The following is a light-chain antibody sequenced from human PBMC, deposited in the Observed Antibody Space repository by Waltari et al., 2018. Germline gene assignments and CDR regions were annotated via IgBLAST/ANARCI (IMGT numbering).Light chain of an antibody. CDR1: NSNVGSYTF. V-gene: IGLV2-23*03. CDR2: EGN. Sequence: QSALTQPASVSVSPGQSTTISCTGFNSNVGSYTFVSWYQKHPGKAPKLLIYEGNRRPSGVSNRFSGSKSDNTASLTLSGLQAEDEADYYCCSNVGSSVFFGGGTKLTVL. CDR3: CSNVGSSVF. J-gene: IGLJ2*01.